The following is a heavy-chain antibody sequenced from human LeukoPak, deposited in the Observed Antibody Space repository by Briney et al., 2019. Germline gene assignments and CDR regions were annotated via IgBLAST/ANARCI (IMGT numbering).Heavy chain of an antibody. CDR2: IYYSGST. V-gene: IGHV4-39*07. CDR1: GGSISSSSYY. CDR3: ASNTRKKPDYFDY. J-gene: IGHJ4*02. Sequence: SETLSLTCTVSGGSISSSSYYWGWIRQPPGKGLEWIGSIYYSGSTYYNPSLKSRVTISVDTSKNQFSLKLSSVTAADTAVYYCASNTRKKPDYFDYWGQGTLVTVSS.